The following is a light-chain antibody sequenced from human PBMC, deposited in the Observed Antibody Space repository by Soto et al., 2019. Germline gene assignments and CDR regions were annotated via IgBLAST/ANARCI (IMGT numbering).Light chain of an antibody. CDR3: QTWGTGIQV. CDR1: SGHSSYT. CDR2: VNSDGSH. V-gene: IGLV4-69*01. J-gene: IGLJ2*01. Sequence: QLVLTQSPSASASLGASVKLTCTLSSGHSSYTIAWHQQQAEKGPRYLMNVNSDGSHSKGDGIPDRFSGSSSGAERYLTISRLQSEDEADYYCQTWGTGIQVFGGGTKLTVL.